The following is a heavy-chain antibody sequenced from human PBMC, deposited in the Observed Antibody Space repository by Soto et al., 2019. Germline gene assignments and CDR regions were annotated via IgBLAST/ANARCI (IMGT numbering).Heavy chain of an antibody. Sequence: QVQLVESGGGVVQPGRSLRLSCAASGFTFSSYGMHWVRQAPGKGLEWVAVIWYDGSNKYYADSVKGRFTISRDNSKNTLYLQMNSLRAEDTAVYYCARDRSYYDSSGYYFGYFDYWGQGTLVTVSS. CDR3: ARDRSYYDSSGYYFGYFDY. CDR1: GFTFSSYG. D-gene: IGHD3-22*01. CDR2: IWYDGSNK. J-gene: IGHJ4*02. V-gene: IGHV3-33*01.